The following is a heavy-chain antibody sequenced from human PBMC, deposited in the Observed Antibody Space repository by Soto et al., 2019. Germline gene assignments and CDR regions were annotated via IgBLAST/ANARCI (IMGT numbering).Heavy chain of an antibody. CDR2: IIPIFGTA. J-gene: IGHJ6*02. D-gene: IGHD6-19*01. V-gene: IGHV1-69*06. CDR3: ARGLAVAGTPVLYYYYYYGMDV. CDR1: GGTFSSYA. Sequence: ASVKVSCKASGGTFSSYAISWVRQAPGQGLELMGGIIPIFGTANYAQKFQGRVTITADKSTSTAYMELSSLRSEDTAVYYCARGLAVAGTPVLYYYYYYGMDVWGQGTTVTVSS.